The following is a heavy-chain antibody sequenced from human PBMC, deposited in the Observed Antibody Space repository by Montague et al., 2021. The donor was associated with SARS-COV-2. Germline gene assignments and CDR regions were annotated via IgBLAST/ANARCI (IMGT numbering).Heavy chain of an antibody. D-gene: IGHD2-15*01. CDR2: INHSGST. J-gene: IGHJ4*02. Sequence: SETLSLTCAVYGGSFSGYYWNWIRQPPGKGLEWIGEINHSGSTNYNPSLKSRVTISVDTSKNQFSLKLGSVTAADKAVYYCVVVPLGPRGRGFDYWGQGTLVTVSS. CDR3: VVVPLGPRGRGFDY. V-gene: IGHV4-34*01. CDR1: GGSFSGYY.